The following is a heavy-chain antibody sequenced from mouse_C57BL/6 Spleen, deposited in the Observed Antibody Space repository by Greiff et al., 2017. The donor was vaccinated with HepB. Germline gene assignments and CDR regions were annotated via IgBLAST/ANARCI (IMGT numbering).Heavy chain of an antibody. CDR3: ARDPWDGYYFDY. CDR2: ISDGGSYT. J-gene: IGHJ2*01. D-gene: IGHD2-3*01. CDR1: GFTFSSYA. V-gene: IGHV5-4*01. Sequence: EVQRVESGGGLVKPGGSLKLSCAASGFTFSSYAMSWVRQTPEKRLEWVATISDGGSYTYYPDNVKGGFTISRDNAKNNLYLQMSHLKSEDTAMYYCARDPWDGYYFDYWGQGTTLTVSS.